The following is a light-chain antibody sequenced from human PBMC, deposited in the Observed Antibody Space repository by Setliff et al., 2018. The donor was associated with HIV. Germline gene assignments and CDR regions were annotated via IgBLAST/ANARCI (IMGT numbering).Light chain of an antibody. CDR2: GVT. Sequence: QSALAQPASVSGSPGQSIIISCTGTSSDIGDYNYVSWYQQHPGKAPQLLIYGVTNRPSGISNRFSGSKSGSTASLTISGLQAEDEADYYCCSYRNTKIWVFGGGTKVT. J-gene: IGLJ3*02. CDR1: SSDIGDYNY. CDR3: CSYRNTKIWV. V-gene: IGLV2-14*03.